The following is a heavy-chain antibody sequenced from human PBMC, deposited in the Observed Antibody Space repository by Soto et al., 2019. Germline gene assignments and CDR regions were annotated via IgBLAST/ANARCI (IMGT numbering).Heavy chain of an antibody. CDR2: IYYSGST. J-gene: IGHJ6*02. V-gene: IGHV4-39*01. CDR3: ARGRGAVAGYYYYYYGMDV. Sequence: SETLSLTCTVSRGSISSGTNYWAWIRQPPGKGLEWIANIYYSGSTFYNPSLKSRVTISLDTSKNQFSLKLSSVTAADTAVYYCARGRGAVAGYYYYYYGMDVWGQGTTVTVS. D-gene: IGHD6-19*01. CDR1: RGSISSGTNY.